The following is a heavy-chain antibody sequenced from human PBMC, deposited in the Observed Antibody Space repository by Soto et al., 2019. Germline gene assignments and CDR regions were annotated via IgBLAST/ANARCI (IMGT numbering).Heavy chain of an antibody. J-gene: IGHJ5*01. CDR1: GYSFTNYW. Sequence: GESLKISCKGSGYSFTNYWIGWVRQMPGKGLEWVGIIFPGDSGTKYSPSFQGQVIISADKSISTAYLQWRSLKASDTAMYYCARRAVRGRTYSLPNWFDFWGQGTLVTVSS. CDR2: IFPGDSGT. D-gene: IGHD3-10*01. CDR3: ARRAVRGRTYSLPNWFDF. V-gene: IGHV5-51*01.